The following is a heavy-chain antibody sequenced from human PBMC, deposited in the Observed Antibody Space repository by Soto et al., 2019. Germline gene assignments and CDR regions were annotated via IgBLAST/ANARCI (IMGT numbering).Heavy chain of an antibody. CDR2: IWPDGDNK. J-gene: IGHJ5*02. CDR1: GFSFSVYG. Sequence: QVQLVESGGGVVQPGRSLRLSCAASGFSFSVYGMHWVRQAPGKGLEWVAVIWPDGDNKYYADSVKGRFTISRDNSKNTLYLQMTSLGADDTAVYYCARGPGHGCYLSPWGQGTLVTVSS. V-gene: IGHV3-33*01. CDR3: ARGPGHGCYLSP. D-gene: IGHD6-19*01.